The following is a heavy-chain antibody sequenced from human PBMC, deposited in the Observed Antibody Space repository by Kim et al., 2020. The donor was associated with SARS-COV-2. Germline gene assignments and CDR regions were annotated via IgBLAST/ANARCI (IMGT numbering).Heavy chain of an antibody. D-gene: IGHD6-13*01. V-gene: IGHV1-69*04. Sequence: SVKVSCKASGGTFGSSAISWLRQAPGQGLEWMGRIIPTLERESHSHKFQGRVTFTADKPTGTVYMELSSLTSEDTAAYYCSRDDRAYASTWDALDHWGQ. CDR2: IIPTLERE. J-gene: IGHJ4*02. CDR1: GGTFGSSA. CDR3: SRDDRAYASTWDALDH.